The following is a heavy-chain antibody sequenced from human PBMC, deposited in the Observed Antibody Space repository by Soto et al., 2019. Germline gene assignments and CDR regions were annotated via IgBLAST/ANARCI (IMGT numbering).Heavy chain of an antibody. J-gene: IGHJ4*02. CDR3: AKDQASGQGSFDS. V-gene: IGHV3-30*18. Sequence: GGSVRLSCAASGFTFSSYGMHWVRQAPGKGLEWVAVISYDGSNKYYADPVKGRFTISRDNSKNTLFLQMNSLRADDTAVYYCAKDQASGQGSFDSWGQGTLVTVSS. CDR2: ISYDGSNK. CDR1: GFTFSSYG.